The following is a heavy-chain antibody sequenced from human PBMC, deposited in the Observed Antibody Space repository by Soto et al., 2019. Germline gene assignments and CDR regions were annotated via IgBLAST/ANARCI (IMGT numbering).Heavy chain of an antibody. CDR3: ARPRIAAAGTYYFDY. Sequence: QLQLQESGPGLVKPSETLSLTCTVSGGSISSSSYYWGWIRQPPGKGLEWIGSIYYSGSTYYNPSLKSRVTISVDTSKNQFSLKLSSVTAADTAVYYCARPRIAAAGTYYFDYWGQGTLVTVSS. CDR2: IYYSGST. CDR1: GGSISSSSYY. D-gene: IGHD6-13*01. J-gene: IGHJ4*02. V-gene: IGHV4-39*01.